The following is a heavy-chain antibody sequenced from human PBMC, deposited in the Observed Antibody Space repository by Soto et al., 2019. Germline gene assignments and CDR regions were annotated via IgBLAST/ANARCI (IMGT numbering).Heavy chain of an antibody. Sequence: PSQTLSLTCAISGDSVSSNSAAWNWIRQSPSRGLEWLGRTYYRSKWYNDYAVSVKSRITINPDTSKNQFSLQLNSVTPEDTAVYYCARDKPPRWYCCGWYFDLYDFWGQRTLVTVSS. CDR3: ARDKPPRWYCCGWYFDLYDF. D-gene: IGHD6-13*01. CDR2: TYYRSKWYN. J-gene: IGHJ4*02. V-gene: IGHV6-1*01. CDR1: GDSVSSNSAA.